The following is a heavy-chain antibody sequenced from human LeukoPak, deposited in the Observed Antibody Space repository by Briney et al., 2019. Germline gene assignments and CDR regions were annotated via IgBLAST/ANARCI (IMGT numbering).Heavy chain of an antibody. J-gene: IGHJ3*02. CDR2: IYTSGST. D-gene: IGHD1-26*01. Sequence: KSSETLSLTCAVYGGSFSGYYWSWIRQPPGKGLEWIGRIYTSGSTNYNPSLKSRVTMSVDTSKNQFSLKLSSVTAADTAVYYCARDRANDAFDIWGQGTMVTVSS. V-gene: IGHV4-4*07. CDR1: GGSFSGYY. CDR3: ARDRANDAFDI.